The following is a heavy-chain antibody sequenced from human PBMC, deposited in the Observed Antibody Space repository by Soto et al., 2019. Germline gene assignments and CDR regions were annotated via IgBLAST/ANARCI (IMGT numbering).Heavy chain of an antibody. CDR3: ASDRTYFGAS. D-gene: IGHD2-21*01. J-gene: IGHJ5*02. Sequence: QVQLVQSGAEVKKPGASVKVSCKASGYTFTSYDINWVRQATGQGLEWMGWRNPNSGNTGYAQKFPGRVTMPRNTSISTASMELSSLRSEDTAVYFCASDRTYFGASWGQGTLVTVSS. V-gene: IGHV1-8*01. CDR2: RNPNSGNT. CDR1: GYTFTSYD.